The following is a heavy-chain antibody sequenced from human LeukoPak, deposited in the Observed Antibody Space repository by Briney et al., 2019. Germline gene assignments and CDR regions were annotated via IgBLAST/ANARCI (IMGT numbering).Heavy chain of an antibody. Sequence: SETLSLTCTVSGGPISSYYWSWIRQPPGKGLEWIGYIYCSGSTNYNPSLKSRVTISVDTSKNQFSLKLSSVTAADTAVYYCAKQAEGSGWYYYYYGMDVWGQGTTVTVSS. CDR1: GGPISSYY. CDR3: AKQAEGSGWYYYYYGMDV. D-gene: IGHD6-19*01. CDR2: IYCSGST. V-gene: IGHV4-59*08. J-gene: IGHJ6*02.